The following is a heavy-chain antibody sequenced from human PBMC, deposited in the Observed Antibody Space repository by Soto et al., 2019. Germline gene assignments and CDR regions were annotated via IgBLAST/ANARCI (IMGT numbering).Heavy chain of an antibody. CDR2: INFSGTT. J-gene: IGHJ3*02. V-gene: IGHV4-39*01. D-gene: IGHD2-15*01. CDR1: GGSISSGSYY. Sequence: PSETLSLTCTVSGGSISSGSYYWGWILHPPGKGLEWIASINFSGTTYDNPSLKSRVTISVDTSKNQFSLKLNSVTAADTAVYYCARHGTVDTTLPRAFDIWGQGTMVTVSS. CDR3: ARHGTVDTTLPRAFDI.